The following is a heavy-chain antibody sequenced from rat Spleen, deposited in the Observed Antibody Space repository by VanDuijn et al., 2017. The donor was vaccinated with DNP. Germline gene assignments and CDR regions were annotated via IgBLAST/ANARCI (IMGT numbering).Heavy chain of an antibody. D-gene: IGHD4-3*01. V-gene: IGHV5-25*01. J-gene: IGHJ2*01. CDR1: GFTFSNYY. Sequence: EVQLVESGGGLVQPGRSMRLSCVASGFTFSNYYMVWVRQAPTKGLEWVASIGPGGGNTYYRDSVKGRFTISRDNAENTVYLQMNSLRSEDTATYYCAKDYNSGFAYWGQGVMVTVSS. CDR3: AKDYNSGFAY. CDR2: IGPGGGNT.